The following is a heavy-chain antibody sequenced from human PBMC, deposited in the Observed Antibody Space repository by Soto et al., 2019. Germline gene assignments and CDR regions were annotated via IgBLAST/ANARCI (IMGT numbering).Heavy chain of an antibody. J-gene: IGHJ4*02. Sequence: EVQLVESGGGLVKPGGSLRLSCAASGFTFSNAWMNWVRQAPGKGLEWVGRIKSKTDGGTTDYAAPVKGRFTISRDDSKNTLYLQMNSLKTEDTAVYYCTTTDYSSGWYLVAVDFDYWGQGTLVTVSS. CDR3: TTTDYSSGWYLVAVDFDY. CDR2: IKSKTDGGTT. CDR1: GFTFSNAW. D-gene: IGHD6-19*01. V-gene: IGHV3-15*07.